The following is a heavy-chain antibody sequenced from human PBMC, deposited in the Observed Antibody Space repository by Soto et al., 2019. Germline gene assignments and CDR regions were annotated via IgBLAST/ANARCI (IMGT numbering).Heavy chain of an antibody. CDR1: GGSVSSGSHC. V-gene: IGHV4-61*01. CDR3: ARITYGGHWPLFDL. Sequence: QMQLEESGPGLVKPSETLSLTCSVSGGSVSSGSHCWTWIRQPPGQELEWIAYIYYTGSTNYNPSLKSRVTISVDTSRNQFSLRLSSVTAADTAVYYCARITYGGHWPLFDLWGHGTLVTVSS. D-gene: IGHD2-21*01. J-gene: IGHJ2*01. CDR2: IYYTGST.